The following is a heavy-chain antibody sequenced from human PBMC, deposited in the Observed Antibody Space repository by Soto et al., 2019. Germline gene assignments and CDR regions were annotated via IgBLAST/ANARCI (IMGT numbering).Heavy chain of an antibody. CDR1: GFTFSDYG. J-gene: IGHJ4*02. V-gene: IGHV3-30*18. CDR3: AKEGSPKVSRWDDY. CDR2: ISHEGSVQ. D-gene: IGHD1-26*01. Sequence: QVQLAESGGGVVQPGGSLRLSCAASGFTFSDYGIDWIRQAPGKGLEWVAVISHEGSVQYYADSVKGRFTVSRDNSKNILYLEMNRLRTEDTAMYYCAKEGSPKVSRWDDYWGQGTLVTVSS.